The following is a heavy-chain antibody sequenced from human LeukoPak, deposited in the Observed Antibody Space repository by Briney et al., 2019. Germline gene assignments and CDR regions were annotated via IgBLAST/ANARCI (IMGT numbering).Heavy chain of an antibody. J-gene: IGHJ4*02. D-gene: IGHD3-16*02. CDR1: GFTFSDYY. CDR2: ISSSGSTI. CDR3: AREGYDYVWGSYRYSYFDY. V-gene: IGHV3-11*04. Sequence: GGSLGLSCAASGFTFSDYYMSWIRQAPGKGLEWVSYISSSGSTIYYADSVKGRFTISRDNAKNSLYLQMNSLRAEDTAVYYCAREGYDYVWGSYRYSYFDYWGQGTLVTVSS.